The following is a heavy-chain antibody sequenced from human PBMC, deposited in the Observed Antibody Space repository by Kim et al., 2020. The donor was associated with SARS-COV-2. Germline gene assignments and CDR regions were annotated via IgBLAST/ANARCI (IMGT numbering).Heavy chain of an antibody. CDR2: IYYSGST. Sequence: SETLSLTCTVSGGSISSGGYYWSWIRQHPGKGLEWIGYIYYSGSTYYNPSLKSRVTISVDTSKNQFSLKLSSVTAADTAVYYCARGRGSYSPYYFDYWGQGTLVTVSS. J-gene: IGHJ4*02. CDR1: GGSISSGGYY. V-gene: IGHV4-31*03. CDR3: ARGRGSYSPYYFDY. D-gene: IGHD1-26*01.